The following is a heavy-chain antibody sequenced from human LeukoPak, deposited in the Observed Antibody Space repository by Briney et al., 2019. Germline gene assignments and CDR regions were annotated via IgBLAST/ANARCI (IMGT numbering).Heavy chain of an antibody. D-gene: IGHD3-9*01. CDR1: GFTFSSYG. Sequence: GGSLRLSCAASGFTFSSYGMHWVRQAPGKGLEWVAVIWYDGSNKYYADSVKGRFTISRDNAKNSLYLQMNSLRAEDTAVYYCARDAYDILTGYQDYYFDYWGQGTLVTVSS. CDR2: IWYDGSNK. J-gene: IGHJ4*02. CDR3: ARDAYDILTGYQDYYFDY. V-gene: IGHV3-33*01.